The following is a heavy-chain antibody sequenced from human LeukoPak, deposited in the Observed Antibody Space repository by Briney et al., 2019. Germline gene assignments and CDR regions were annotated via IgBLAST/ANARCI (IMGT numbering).Heavy chain of an antibody. J-gene: IGHJ4*02. D-gene: IGHD2-15*01. CDR3: ARDDKRHCSGGSCPAYFDY. CDR2: ISAYNGNT. CDR1: GYTFANYG. Sequence: ASVRVSCTASGYTFANYGISWVRQAPGQGLEWIAWISAYNGNTYYALTLRGRFTMTTDTSTSTVYLELRSLRSDDTALYYCARDDKRHCSGGSCPAYFDYWGQGTLVTVSS. V-gene: IGHV1-18*01.